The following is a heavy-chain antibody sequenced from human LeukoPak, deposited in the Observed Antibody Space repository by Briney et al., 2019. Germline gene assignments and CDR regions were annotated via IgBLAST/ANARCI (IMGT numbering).Heavy chain of an antibody. Sequence: ASVKVSFKASGYIFTTYYIHWVRQAPGQGLEWMGIINLSDGSTSYAQKFQGRVTMIRDTSTSTVYMELSSLRSEDTAVYYCARAYDFWSGDQDYWGQGTLVTVSS. CDR2: INLSDGST. J-gene: IGHJ4*02. V-gene: IGHV1-46*01. CDR1: GYIFTTYY. D-gene: IGHD3-3*01. CDR3: ARAYDFWSGDQDY.